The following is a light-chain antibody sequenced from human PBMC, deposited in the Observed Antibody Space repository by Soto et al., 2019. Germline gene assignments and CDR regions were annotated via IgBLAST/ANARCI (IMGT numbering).Light chain of an antibody. V-gene: IGKV1-9*01. Sequence: EIQLTQSPPFGPSSPGXCRAIPCRASQGISSYLAWYQQKPGKAPKLLISTASTLQSGVPSRFSGSGSGTEFTLTISSLQPEDFATYYCQQLNNYPRTFGQGTKVDIK. CDR1: QGISSY. J-gene: IGKJ1*01. CDR3: QQLNNYPRT. CDR2: TAS.